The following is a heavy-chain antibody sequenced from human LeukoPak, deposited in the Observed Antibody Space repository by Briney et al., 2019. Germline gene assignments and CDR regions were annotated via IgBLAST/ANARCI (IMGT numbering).Heavy chain of an antibody. V-gene: IGHV3-33*01. CDR3: ARDMDATSSVSLDP. CDR1: GFTFSSYG. J-gene: IGHJ5*02. D-gene: IGHD6-19*01. CDR2: IWYDGSNK. Sequence: GGSLRLSCAASGFTFSSYGMHWVRQAPGKGLEWVAVIWYDGSNKYYADPVKGRFTISRDNSKNTLYLQMNSLRAEDTAVYYCARDMDATSSVSLDPWGQGTLVTVSS.